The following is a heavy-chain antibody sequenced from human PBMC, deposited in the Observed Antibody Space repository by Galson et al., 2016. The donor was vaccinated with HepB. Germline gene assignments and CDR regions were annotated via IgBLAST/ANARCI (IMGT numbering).Heavy chain of an antibody. J-gene: IGHJ4*02. Sequence: SLRLSCAASGFTFRTYGMHWVRQAPGKGLEWVAVIWHDGSNKYYADRVKGRFTVSRDNSKNTLHLQMNSLRAEDTAVYYCVRDGFGLSMFDYWGQGTLVTVSS. CDR2: IWHDGSNK. CDR3: VRDGFGLSMFDY. V-gene: IGHV3-33*01. CDR1: GFTFRTYG. D-gene: IGHD2/OR15-2a*01.